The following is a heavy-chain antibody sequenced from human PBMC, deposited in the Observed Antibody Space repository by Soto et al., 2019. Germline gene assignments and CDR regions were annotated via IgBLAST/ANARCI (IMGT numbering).Heavy chain of an antibody. V-gene: IGHV1-2*04. J-gene: IGHJ6*02. CDR1: GYTFTGYY. Sequence: ASVKVSCKASGYTFTGYYMHWVRQAPGQGLEWMGWINPNSGGTNYAQKFQGWVTMTRDTSIGTAYMELSRLRSDDTAVYYCARDGPYDSSGYQNYYYYYGMDVWGQGTTVTVSS. CDR2: INPNSGGT. D-gene: IGHD3-22*01. CDR3: ARDGPYDSSGYQNYYYYYGMDV.